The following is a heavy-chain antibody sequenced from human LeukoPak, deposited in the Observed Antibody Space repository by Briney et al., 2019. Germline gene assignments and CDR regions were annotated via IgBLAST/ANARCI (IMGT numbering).Heavy chain of an antibody. J-gene: IGHJ4*02. CDR3: ARYSSGWYYFDY. CDR1: GGPISSYY. CDR2: IYYSGST. Sequence: SETLSLTCTVSGGPISSYYWSWIRQPPGKGLEWIGYIYYSGSTNYSPSLKSRVTISVDTSKNQFSLKLSSVTAADTAVYYCARYSSGWYYFDYWGQGTLVTVSS. D-gene: IGHD6-19*01. V-gene: IGHV4-59*01.